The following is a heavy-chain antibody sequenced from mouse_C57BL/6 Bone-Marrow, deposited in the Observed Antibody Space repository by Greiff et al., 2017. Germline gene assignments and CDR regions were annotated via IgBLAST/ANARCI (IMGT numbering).Heavy chain of an antibody. CDR3: AREGPMAPGFAD. J-gene: IGHJ3*01. CDR1: GYAFSSSW. Sequence: QVQLQQSGPELVKPGASVKISCKASGYAFSSSWMNWVKQRPGKGLEWIGRIYPGDGDTNYNGKFKGKATLTADKSSSTAYMQLSSLTSEDSAVYFCAREGPMAPGFADGGQGTLVTVAA. V-gene: IGHV1-82*01. CDR2: IYPGDGDT. D-gene: IGHD2-3*01.